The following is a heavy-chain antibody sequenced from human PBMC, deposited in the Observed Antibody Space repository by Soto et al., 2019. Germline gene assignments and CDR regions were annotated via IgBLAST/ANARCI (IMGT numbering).Heavy chain of an antibody. CDR3: ARDYPIAAREYYYYGMDV. V-gene: IGHV4-31*03. CDR1: GGSISSGGYY. Sequence: KPSETLSLTCTVSGGSISSGGYYWSWIRQHPGKGLEWIGYIYYSGSTYYNPSLKSRVTISVDTSKNQFSLKLSSVTAADTAVYYCARDYPIAAREYYYYGMDVWGQGTTVTVSS. CDR2: IYYSGST. D-gene: IGHD6-6*01. J-gene: IGHJ6*02.